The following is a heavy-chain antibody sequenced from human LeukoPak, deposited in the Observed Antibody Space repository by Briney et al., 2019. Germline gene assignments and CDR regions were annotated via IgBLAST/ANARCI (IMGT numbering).Heavy chain of an antibody. CDR2: ISSSSGSI. D-gene: IGHD2/OR15-2a*01. Sequence: GGSLRLSCAASGFTFSSYSMNWVRQAPGKGLEWVSFISSSSGSIYYADSVKGRITISRDNAKNSLYLQMNSLRAEDTAVYYCAKMGTTIDYWGQGTLVTVSS. CDR3: AKMGTTIDY. J-gene: IGHJ4*02. CDR1: GFTFSSYS. V-gene: IGHV3-48*04.